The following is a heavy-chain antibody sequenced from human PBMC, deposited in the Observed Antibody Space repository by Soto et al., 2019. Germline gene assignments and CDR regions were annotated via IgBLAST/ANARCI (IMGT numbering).Heavy chain of an antibody. J-gene: IGHJ5*02. CDR3: ARRANWFDP. Sequence: GASVKVSCKASGYTFSSYAIHWVRQAPGQRLEWMGWIDTGSGNAKYSLKFQGRVTFTRDTSASTVYVELSRLTSEDTAVYYCARRANWFDPWGQGTLVTVSS. CDR1: GYTFSSYA. CDR2: IDTGSGNA. V-gene: IGHV1-3*04.